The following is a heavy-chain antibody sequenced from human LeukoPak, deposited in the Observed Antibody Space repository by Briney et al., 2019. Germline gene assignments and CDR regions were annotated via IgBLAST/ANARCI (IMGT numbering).Heavy chain of an antibody. V-gene: IGHV3-23*01. Sequence: GGSLRLSCAASGFTFSSYAMSWVRQAPGKGLEWVSAISGSGGSTYYADSVKGRFTISRDNSKNTLYLQMNSLRAEDTAVYYCAKLTISLLLWFGDFIAHEIDYWGQGTLVTVSS. CDR1: GFTFSSYA. CDR3: AKLTISLLLWFGDFIAHEIDY. J-gene: IGHJ4*02. D-gene: IGHD3-10*01. CDR2: ISGSGGST.